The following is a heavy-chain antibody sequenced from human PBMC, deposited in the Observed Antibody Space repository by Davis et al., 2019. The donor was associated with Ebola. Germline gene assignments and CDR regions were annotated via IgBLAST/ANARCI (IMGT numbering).Heavy chain of an antibody. Sequence: HTGGSLRLSCAASGFTFSSYWMHWVRQAPGKGLVWVSRINSDGSSTSYADSVKGRFTISRDNAKNTLYLQMNSLRAEDTAVYYCARQTIVATIMHYYYYGMDVWGQGTTVTVSS. D-gene: IGHD5-12*01. CDR1: GFTFSSYW. V-gene: IGHV3-74*01. J-gene: IGHJ6*02. CDR3: ARQTIVATIMHYYYYGMDV. CDR2: INSDGSST.